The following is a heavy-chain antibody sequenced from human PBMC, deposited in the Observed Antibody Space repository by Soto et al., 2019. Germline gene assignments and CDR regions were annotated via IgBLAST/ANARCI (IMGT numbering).Heavy chain of an antibody. D-gene: IGHD6-13*01. CDR1: GFTFSSYA. CDR2: ISYDGSNK. J-gene: IGHJ6*02. V-gene: IGHV3-30-3*01. CDR3: ARDTLVAAAGKYYYGMHV. Sequence: QVQLVESGGGVVQPGRSLRLSCAASGFTFSSYAMHWVRQAPGKGLEWVAVISYDGSNKYYADSVKGRFTISRDNSKNTLYLQMNSLRAEDTAVYYCARDTLVAAAGKYYYGMHVWGQGTTVTVSS.